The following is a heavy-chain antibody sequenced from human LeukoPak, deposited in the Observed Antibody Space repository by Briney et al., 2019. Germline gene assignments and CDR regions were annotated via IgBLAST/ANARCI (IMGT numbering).Heavy chain of an antibody. CDR3: AKVGYCSSTSCYVRARGAFDI. J-gene: IGHJ3*02. CDR2: ISDGGGNT. CDR1: GFTFDDYT. V-gene: IGHV3-23*01. D-gene: IGHD2-2*01. Sequence: GGSLRLSCAASGFTFDDYTMHWVRQAPGKGLEWVSTISDGGGNTYYADSVKGRFTISRDNSKNTLYLQMNSLRAEDTAVYYCAKVGYCSSTSCYVRARGAFDIWGQGTMVTVSS.